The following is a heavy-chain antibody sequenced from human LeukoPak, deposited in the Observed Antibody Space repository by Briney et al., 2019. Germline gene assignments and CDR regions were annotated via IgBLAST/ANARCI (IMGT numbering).Heavy chain of an antibody. CDR2: ISGSGGST. V-gene: IGHV3-23*01. Sequence: QPGGSLRLSCAASGFTFSSYAMTWVRQAPGKGLEWVSSISGSGGSTFSADSVKGRFTISRDNSKNTLYLQMNSLRAEDTAVYYCAKGPEATYKSGWYPHQFDHWGQGTQVTVSS. J-gene: IGHJ4*02. CDR3: AKGPEATYKSGWYPHQFDH. D-gene: IGHD6-19*01. CDR1: GFTFSSYA.